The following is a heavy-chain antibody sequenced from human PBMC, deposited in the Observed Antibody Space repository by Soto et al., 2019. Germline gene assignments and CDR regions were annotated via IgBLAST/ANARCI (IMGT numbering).Heavy chain of an antibody. CDR3: AKDLGVGSSPRYYYYGMDV. Sequence: QVQMVESGGGVVQPGRSLRLSCAASGFTFSAYGMHWVRQAPGKGPEWLAVISYDGSNNYHADSVKGRFNISRDNSTNTLYLHMSSLRAEDTAVYYCAKDLGVGSSPRYYYYGMDVWGQGTTVTVSS. CDR2: ISYDGSNN. V-gene: IGHV3-30*18. CDR1: GFTFSAYG. J-gene: IGHJ6*02. D-gene: IGHD3-16*01.